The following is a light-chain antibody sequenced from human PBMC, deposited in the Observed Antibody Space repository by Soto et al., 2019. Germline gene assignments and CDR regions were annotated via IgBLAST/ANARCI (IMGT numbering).Light chain of an antibody. CDR2: EVN. J-gene: IGLJ2*01. CDR3: CLYGGSNNYVV. V-gene: IGLV2-23*02. CDR1: SSDVGKYTF. Sequence: QSALTQPASVSGAPGQSITISCTGTSSDVGKYTFVSWYGQHPGKAPKLIIFEVNKRPSGVSNRFSGSKSGNTASLTISGLQAGDEANYYCCLYGGSNNYVVFGGGTKLTVL.